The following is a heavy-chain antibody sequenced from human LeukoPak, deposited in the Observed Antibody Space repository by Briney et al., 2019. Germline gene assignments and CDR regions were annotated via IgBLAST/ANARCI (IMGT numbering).Heavy chain of an antibody. CDR1: GYTLTELS. CDR2: FDPEDGET. D-gene: IGHD3-22*01. CDR3: ATDYYYDSSGSYYTVDY. Sequence: ASVKVSCKVSGYTLTELSMHWVRQAPGKGLEWMGSFDPEDGETFYAQKFQGRVTMTEDTSTDTAYMELSSLRSEDTAVYYCATDYYYDSSGSYYTVDYWGQGTLVTVSS. J-gene: IGHJ4*02. V-gene: IGHV1-24*01.